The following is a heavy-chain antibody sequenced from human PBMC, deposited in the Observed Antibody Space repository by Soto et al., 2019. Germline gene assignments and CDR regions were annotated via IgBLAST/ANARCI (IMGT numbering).Heavy chain of an antibody. D-gene: IGHD1-1*01. V-gene: IGHV3-23*01. J-gene: IGHJ4*02. CDR3: AKGGDWNDDYFDY. CDR2: ISGSGGST. Sequence: GWSLRLSCAASGFTFSSYAMSWVRQAPGKGLEWVSAISGSGGSTYYADSVKGRFTISRDNSKNTLYLQMNSLRAEDTAVYYCAKGGDWNDDYFDYWGQGTLVTVSS. CDR1: GFTFSSYA.